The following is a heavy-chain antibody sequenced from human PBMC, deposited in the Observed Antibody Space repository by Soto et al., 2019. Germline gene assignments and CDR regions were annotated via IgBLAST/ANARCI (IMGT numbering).Heavy chain of an antibody. CDR2: ISIYNGNT. CDR1: GYTFTSYG. Sequence: QVQLVQSGAEVNKPGASVKVSCKASGYTFTSYGISWVRQAPGQGLEWMGWISIYNGNTNYAQKLQGRVTMTTDTXTXTXXMEQRSLRSDDTAVYYCARDVRSHDYGHYYYGMDVWGQGTTVTVSS. V-gene: IGHV1-18*01. J-gene: IGHJ6*02. D-gene: IGHD4-17*01. CDR3: ARDVRSHDYGHYYYGMDV.